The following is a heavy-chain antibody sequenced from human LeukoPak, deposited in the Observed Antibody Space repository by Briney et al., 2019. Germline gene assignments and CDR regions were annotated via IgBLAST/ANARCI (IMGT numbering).Heavy chain of an antibody. V-gene: IGHV3-23*01. Sequence: PGGSLRLSCAASGFTFSSYAMSWVRQAPGKGLEWVSGITNSGDNTYYADSVKGRFTISRDNSKNTLYLQIYSLRAEDTAIYYCARAPMEDSWYIHFDYWGQRTLVTVSS. D-gene: IGHD6-13*01. CDR3: ARAPMEDSWYIHFDY. J-gene: IGHJ4*02. CDR1: GFTFSSYA. CDR2: ITNSGDNT.